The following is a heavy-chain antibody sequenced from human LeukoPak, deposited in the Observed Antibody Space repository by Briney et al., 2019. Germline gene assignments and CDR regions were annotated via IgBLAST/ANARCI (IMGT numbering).Heavy chain of an antibody. CDR2: SNHSEST. Sequence: PETLSLTCAVYGGSFSGYYWSLIRPPPGKGLEWMGESNHSESTNYNPSLKSRVTISVDTTKNQFSLKLSSVTAADTAVYDCARAPMFPGVRGVRALDYWGQGTLVTVSS. CDR3: ARAPMFPGVRGVRALDY. J-gene: IGHJ4*02. D-gene: IGHD3-10*01. CDR1: GGSFSGYY. V-gene: IGHV4-34*01.